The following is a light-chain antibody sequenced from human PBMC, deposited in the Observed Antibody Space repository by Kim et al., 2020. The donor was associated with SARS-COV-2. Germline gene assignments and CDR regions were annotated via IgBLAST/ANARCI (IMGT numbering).Light chain of an antibody. Sequence: VSPGESATLSCRASQTISSNLAWYQQKPGQSPRLLIYGASIRATGIPARFSGSGSGTEFTLTISSLQSEDFEVYYCQQYNTIPWTFGQGTKVDIK. CDR2: GAS. J-gene: IGKJ1*01. CDR3: QQYNTIPWT. V-gene: IGKV3-15*01. CDR1: QTISSN.